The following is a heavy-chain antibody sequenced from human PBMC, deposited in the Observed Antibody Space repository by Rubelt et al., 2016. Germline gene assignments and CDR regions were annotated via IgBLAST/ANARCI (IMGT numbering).Heavy chain of an antibody. CDR2: INYSGRT. D-gene: IGHD7-27*01. J-gene: IGHJ1*01. CDR3: ARISAILGRGASYFQH. CDR1: GVSISGSSYY. Sequence: QVQLQESGPGLVKPSETLSLTCTVSGVSISGSSYYWGWIRQPPGKGLEWIGEINYSGRTNHNPSPKNRVTITVEHSKNQFSRRLNSGTASDTAVYYCARISAILGRGASYFQHWGQGTLVTVSS. V-gene: IGHV4-39*07.